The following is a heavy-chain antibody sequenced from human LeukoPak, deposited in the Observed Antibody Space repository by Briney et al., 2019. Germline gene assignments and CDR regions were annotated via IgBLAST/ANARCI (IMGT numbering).Heavy chain of an antibody. D-gene: IGHD1-26*01. V-gene: IGHV4-34*01. CDR3: AGEAVPSGSPDDAEYFQH. Sequence: PSETLSLTCAVYGGSFSGYYWSWIRQPPGKGLEWIGEINHSGSTNYNPSLKGRVTISVDTSKNQFSLKLSSVTAADTAVYYCAGEAVPSGSPDDAEYFQHWGQGTLVTVSS. CDR2: INHSGST. CDR1: GGSFSGYY. J-gene: IGHJ1*01.